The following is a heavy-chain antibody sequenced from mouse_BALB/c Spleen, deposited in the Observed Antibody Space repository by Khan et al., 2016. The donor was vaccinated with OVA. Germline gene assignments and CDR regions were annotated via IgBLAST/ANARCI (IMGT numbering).Heavy chain of an antibody. V-gene: IGHV5-9-3*01. Sequence: EVELVESGGGLVKPGGSLKLSCAASGFTFSSYAMSWVRQTPEKRLEWVATINSDGTYTYYPDSVKGRFTISRDNAKNTLYLQMSSLRSEVPAMFYCARHSFGPFAYWGQGTLVTVSA. CDR1: GFTFSSYA. CDR3: ARHSFGPFAY. J-gene: IGHJ3*01. D-gene: IGHD1-1*01. CDR2: INSDGTYT.